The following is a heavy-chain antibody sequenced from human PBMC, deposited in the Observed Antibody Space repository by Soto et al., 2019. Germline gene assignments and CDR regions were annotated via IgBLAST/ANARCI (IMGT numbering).Heavy chain of an antibody. J-gene: IGHJ4*02. V-gene: IGHV3-7*05. CDR1: GFSFSGCW. CDR2: INQDGSAK. CDR3: AGNER. Sequence: EVQLVESGGGLVQPGGSLRLSCAVSGFSFSGCWMSWVRQTPGKGLEWVANINQDGSAKNYVDSVKGRFTISGDNAKNSLYLEMNSLRVEDTAVYYCAGNERWGQGTLVTVSS.